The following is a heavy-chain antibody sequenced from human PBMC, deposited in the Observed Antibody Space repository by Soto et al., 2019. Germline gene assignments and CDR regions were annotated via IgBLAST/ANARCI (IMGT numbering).Heavy chain of an antibody. CDR3: AIGSGYSPEYFDY. V-gene: IGHV3-30*03. CDR1: GFTFSSYG. J-gene: IGHJ4*02. Sequence: GGSLRLSCAASGFTFSSYGMHWVRQAPGKGLEWVAVISYDGSNKYYADSVKGRFTISRDNSKNTLYLQMNSLRAEDTAVYYCAIGSGYSPEYFDYWGQGTLVTVSS. CDR2: ISYDGSNK. D-gene: IGHD3-3*01.